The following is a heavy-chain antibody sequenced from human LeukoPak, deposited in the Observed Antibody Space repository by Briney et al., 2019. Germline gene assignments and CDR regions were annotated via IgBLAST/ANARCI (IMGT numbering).Heavy chain of an antibody. Sequence: SETLSLSCTIYSGSFGDDYWGWIRQAPGKGLEWIGEIDHGGSTNYNPSLASRVIVSRNTSKNQFFLNVTSVTVADTALYYCARFSSLTWDDWGDAFDVWGRGTMVTVSS. CDR1: SGSFGDDY. V-gene: IGHV4-34*01. CDR2: IDHGGST. CDR3: ARFSSLTWDDWGDAFDV. D-gene: IGHD7-27*01. J-gene: IGHJ3*01.